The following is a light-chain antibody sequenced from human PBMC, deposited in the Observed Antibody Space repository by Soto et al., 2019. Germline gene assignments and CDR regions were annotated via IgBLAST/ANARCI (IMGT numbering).Light chain of an antibody. CDR2: GAS. J-gene: IGKJ1*01. CDR3: QQYTTSWGT. Sequence: DIQMTQSPSTLSASVGDRVTITCRAGQSISSWLAWYQQKPGKPPNLLIYGASNLESGVPSRFSGSGSGTEFTLTISSLQPDDFATYYCQQYTTSWGTFGQGTKVDIK. V-gene: IGKV1-5*01. CDR1: QSISSW.